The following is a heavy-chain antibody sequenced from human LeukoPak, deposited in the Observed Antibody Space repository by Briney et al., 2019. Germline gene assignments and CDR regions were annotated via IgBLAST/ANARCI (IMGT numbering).Heavy chain of an antibody. J-gene: IGHJ4*02. CDR3: VSAPNSYYLDH. CDR2: IKEDGSEK. CDR1: GFTFTTYW. Sequence: GGSLRLSCAASGFTFTTYWMTWVRQVPGKGLEWVANIKEDGSEKYYVDSVEGRFAISRDNTKNPLYLQMNNLRAEDTAVYYCVSAPNSYYLDHWGQGTLVTVSS. V-gene: IGHV3-7*01.